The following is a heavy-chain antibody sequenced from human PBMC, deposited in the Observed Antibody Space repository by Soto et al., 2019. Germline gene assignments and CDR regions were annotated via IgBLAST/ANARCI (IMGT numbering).Heavy chain of an antibody. J-gene: IGHJ4*02. V-gene: IGHV1-69*12. CDR1: GGTFSSYA. CDR2: IIPIFGTA. D-gene: IGHD3-3*01. Sequence: QVQLVQSGAEVKKPGSSVKVSCKACGGTFSSYAISWVRQAPGQGLEWMEGIIPIFGTANYAQKFQGRVTITADESTSTAYMELSSLRSEDTALYYCARGDTIFGVVMNYFDHWGQLTLLTVSS. CDR3: ARGDTIFGVVMNYFDH.